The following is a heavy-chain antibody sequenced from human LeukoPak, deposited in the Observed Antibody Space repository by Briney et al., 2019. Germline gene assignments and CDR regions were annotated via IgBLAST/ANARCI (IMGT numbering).Heavy chain of an antibody. D-gene: IGHD5-12*01. J-gene: IGHJ4*02. Sequence: TSETLSLTCNVSGGSISSFYLSWIRQPPGKGLEWIGYIYYSGSTNYNPSLKSRVTISVDTSKNQFSLKLSSVTAADTAVYYCAREGGYSGYDSWGQGTLVTVSS. CDR2: IYYSGST. CDR1: GGSISSFY. CDR3: AREGGYSGYDS. V-gene: IGHV4-59*01.